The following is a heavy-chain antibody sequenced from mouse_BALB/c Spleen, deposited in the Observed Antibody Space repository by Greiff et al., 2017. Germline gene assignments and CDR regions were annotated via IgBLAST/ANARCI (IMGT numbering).Heavy chain of an antibody. Sequence: QVQLQQSGPGLVAPSQSLSITCTVSGFSLTSYGVHWVRQPPGKGLEWLGVIWAGGSTNYNSALMSRLSISKDNSKSQVFLKMNSLQTDDTAMYYCARDDVNYAIDYWGQGTSVTVPS. CDR3: ARDDVNYAIDY. V-gene: IGHV2-9*02. CDR2: IWAGGST. J-gene: IGHJ4*01. CDR1: GFSLTSYG.